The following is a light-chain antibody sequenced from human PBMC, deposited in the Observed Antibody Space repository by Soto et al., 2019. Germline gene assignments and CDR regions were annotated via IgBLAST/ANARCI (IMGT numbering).Light chain of an antibody. CDR1: QSISDY. CDR2: DAS. CDR3: HQRSNWPPFT. V-gene: IGKV1-5*01. Sequence: DIQMTQSPSTLSESVGDRVIIPCRASQSISDYLAWYQQKPGKAPKLLIYDASNLESGVPSTFSGSGSGTDFTLTISSLEPEDFAVYYCHQRSNWPPFTFGGGSKVDI. J-gene: IGKJ4*01.